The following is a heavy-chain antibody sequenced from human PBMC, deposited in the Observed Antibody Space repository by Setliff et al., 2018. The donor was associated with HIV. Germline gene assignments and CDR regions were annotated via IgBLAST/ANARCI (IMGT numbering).Heavy chain of an antibody. CDR3: ARHLTYDTTDSLSGYGLDV. J-gene: IGHJ6*02. CDR1: GGSISSQY. CDR2: ISYSGST. Sequence: SETLSLTCTVSGGSISSQYWSWIRQPPGKGLEWIGYISYSGSTNYNPSLKSRVTLSVDTSKNQFSLKLTSVTAADTAVYYCARHLTYDTTDSLSGYGLDVWGQGTTVTVSS. D-gene: IGHD3-22*01. V-gene: IGHV4-59*11.